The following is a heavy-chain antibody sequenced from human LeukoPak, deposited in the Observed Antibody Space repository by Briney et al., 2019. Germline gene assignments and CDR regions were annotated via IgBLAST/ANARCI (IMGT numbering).Heavy chain of an antibody. D-gene: IGHD2-15*01. CDR3: ARGYCRGGSCSTFDY. CDR1: GGSFSGYY. J-gene: IGHJ4*02. V-gene: IGHV4-34*01. CDR2: INHSGST. Sequence: PSETLSLTCAVYGGSFSGYYWSWIRQPPGKGLEWIGEINHSGSTNYNPSLKSRVTISVDTSKNQFSLKLSSVTAADTAVYYCARGYCRGGSCSTFDYWGQGTLVTVSS.